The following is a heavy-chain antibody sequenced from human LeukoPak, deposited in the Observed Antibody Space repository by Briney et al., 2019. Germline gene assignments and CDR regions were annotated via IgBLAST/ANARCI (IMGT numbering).Heavy chain of an antibody. Sequence: NPSETLSLTCTVSGGSISSYYWSWIRQPPGKGLEWIGYIYYSGSTNYNPSLKSRVTISVDTSKNQFSLKLSSVTAADTAVYYCAREGDDDAFDIWGQGTMVTVSS. CDR2: IYYSGST. V-gene: IGHV4-59*12. J-gene: IGHJ3*02. CDR3: AREGDDDAFDI. CDR1: GGSISSYY. D-gene: IGHD5-24*01.